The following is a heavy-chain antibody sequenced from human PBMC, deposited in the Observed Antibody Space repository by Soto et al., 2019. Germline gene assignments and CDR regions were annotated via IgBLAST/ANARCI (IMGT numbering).Heavy chain of an antibody. V-gene: IGHV1-69*13. J-gene: IGHJ6*02. CDR2: IIPIFGTA. Sequence: SVKVSCKASGGTFSSYAISWVRQAPGQGLEWMGGIIPIFGTANYAQKFQGRVTITADESTSTAYMELSSLRSEDTAVYYCARGRYCSGGSCYPVDYYYGMDVWGQGTTVTVS. CDR1: GGTFSSYA. D-gene: IGHD2-15*01. CDR3: ARGRYCSGGSCYPVDYYYGMDV.